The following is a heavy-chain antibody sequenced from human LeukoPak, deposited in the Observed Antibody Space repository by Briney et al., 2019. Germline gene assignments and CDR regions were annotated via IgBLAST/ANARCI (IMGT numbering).Heavy chain of an antibody. J-gene: IGHJ4*02. V-gene: IGHV4-59*01. CDR2: ISYSAYT. D-gene: IGHD4-23*01. CDR3: ARGRNDNGGMFFDS. Sequence: PSETLSLTCTASGGSIRSYYWSWIRQAPGKGLEWIGFISYSAYTSYSPSLKSRVAISVDTSKSQFSLRLSSMTAADTAIYYCARGRNDNGGMFFDSWAQGTLVTVSS. CDR1: GGSIRSYY.